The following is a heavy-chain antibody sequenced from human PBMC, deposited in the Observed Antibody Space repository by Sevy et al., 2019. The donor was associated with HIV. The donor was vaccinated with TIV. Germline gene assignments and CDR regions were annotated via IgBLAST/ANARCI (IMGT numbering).Heavy chain of an antibody. CDR3: AREIGGGNSF. CDR2: IKQDGSEK. D-gene: IGHD1-1*01. J-gene: IGHJ4*02. Sequence: GGSLRLSCAASGFTFSSFWMHWVRQAPGKGLEWVANIKQDGSEKYYVHSVKGRFTISRDNAKNSLYLQMNILRAEETAVYYCAREIGGGNSFWGQGTLVTVSS. CDR1: GFTFSSFW. V-gene: IGHV3-7*03.